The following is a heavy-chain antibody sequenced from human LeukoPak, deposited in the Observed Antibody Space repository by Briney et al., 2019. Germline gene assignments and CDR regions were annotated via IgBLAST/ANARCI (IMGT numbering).Heavy chain of an antibody. D-gene: IGHD2-21*01. Sequence: GGSLRLSCAASGFTFSTYALHWVCQVPGKRLEYVSAISSIGGTTYYANSVKGRFTISRDKSKNTQYLQMGSLKPEDTAVCYCARVGDNTAFDYWGQGTLVTVSS. J-gene: IGHJ4*02. V-gene: IGHV3-64*01. CDR3: ARVGDNTAFDY. CDR1: GFTFSTYA. CDR2: ISSIGGTT.